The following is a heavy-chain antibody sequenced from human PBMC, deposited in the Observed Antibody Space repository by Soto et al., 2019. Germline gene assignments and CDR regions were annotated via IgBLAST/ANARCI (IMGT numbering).Heavy chain of an antibody. Sequence: EVQLVESGGGSVQPGGSLRLSCAASGFTFSDYSMNWVRQAPGKGLEWVSYISGSSSTFYYADSVKGRFTISRDDAKISLYLQMTSLRDEDTAVYYCASSGSRIDYWGQGTLVTVSS. CDR2: ISGSSSTF. CDR1: GFTFSDYS. V-gene: IGHV3-48*02. D-gene: IGHD5-12*01. J-gene: IGHJ4*02. CDR3: ASSGSRIDY.